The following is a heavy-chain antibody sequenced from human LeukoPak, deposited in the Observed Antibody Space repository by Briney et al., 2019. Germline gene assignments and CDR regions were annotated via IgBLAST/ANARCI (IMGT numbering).Heavy chain of an antibody. CDR1: GFSVSSTY. D-gene: IGHD3-10*01. V-gene: IGHV3-66*03. J-gene: IGHJ5*02. CDR3: TRDRAGTQSWVEFDL. CDR2: IHTSGST. Sequence: GGSLRLSCAASGFSVSSTYMSWVRQAPGKGLEWVSLIHTSGSTFYAVSVMGRFTISRDNSKNTLFLQMNSLRAEDSAVYYCTRDRAGTQSWVEFDLWGQGTLVTVSS.